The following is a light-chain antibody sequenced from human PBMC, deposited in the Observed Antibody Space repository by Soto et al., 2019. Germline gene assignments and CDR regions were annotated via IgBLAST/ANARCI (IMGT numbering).Light chain of an antibody. V-gene: IGLV2-23*01. CDR2: EGS. CDR1: SSDVGNYNL. Sequence: QSALTQPASVSGCPGQSITISCTGTSSDVGNYNLVSWYQQHPGEAPKLLIYEGSKRPSGVSNRFSGSKFGNTASLTISGLQAEDEVDYYCCSYAGDSTWVFGGGTKLTVL. J-gene: IGLJ3*02. CDR3: CSYAGDSTWV.